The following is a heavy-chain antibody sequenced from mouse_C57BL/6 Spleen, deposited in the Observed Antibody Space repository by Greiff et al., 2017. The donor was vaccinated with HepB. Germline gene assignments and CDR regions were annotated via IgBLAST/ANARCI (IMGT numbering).Heavy chain of an antibody. Sequence: EVHLVESGPGLVKPSQSLSLTCSVTGYSITSGYYWNWIRQFPGNKLEWMGYISYDGSNNYNPSLKNRISITRDTSKNQFFLKLNSVTTEDTATYYCARGPYYYGSSLWFAYWGQGTLVTVSA. CDR3: ARGPYYYGSSLWFAY. D-gene: IGHD1-1*01. V-gene: IGHV3-6*01. CDR2: ISYDGSN. CDR1: GYSITSGYY. J-gene: IGHJ3*01.